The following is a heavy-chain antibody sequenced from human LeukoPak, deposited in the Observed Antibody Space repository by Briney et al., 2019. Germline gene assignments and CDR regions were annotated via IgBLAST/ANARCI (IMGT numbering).Heavy chain of an antibody. CDR2: ISGYNGNT. J-gene: IGHJ6*03. Sequence: ASVKVSCKASGYTFTSYGISWVRQAPGQGLEWMGLISGYNGNTNYAQKLQGRVTMTTDTSTSTAYMELRSLRSDDTAVYYCARAVGATPRLPDFSGYYYYYYMDVWGKGTTVTVSS. CDR1: GYTFTSYG. V-gene: IGHV1-18*01. D-gene: IGHD1-26*01. CDR3: ARAVGATPRLPDFSGYYYYYYMDV.